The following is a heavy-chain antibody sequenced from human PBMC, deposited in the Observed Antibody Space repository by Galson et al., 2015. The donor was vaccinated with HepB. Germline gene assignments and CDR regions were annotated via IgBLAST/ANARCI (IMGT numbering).Heavy chain of an antibody. CDR1: GYTFTGYH. V-gene: IGHV1-2*06. J-gene: IGHJ3*02. D-gene: IGHD1-26*01. CDR2: INPNSGGT. Sequence: SVKVSCKASGYTFTGYHMHWVRQAPGQGLEWMGRINPNSGGTNYAQKFQGRVTMTRDTSISTAYMELSRLRSDDTAVYYCARVDSGSYYRAFDIWGQGTMVTVSS. CDR3: ARVDSGSYYRAFDI.